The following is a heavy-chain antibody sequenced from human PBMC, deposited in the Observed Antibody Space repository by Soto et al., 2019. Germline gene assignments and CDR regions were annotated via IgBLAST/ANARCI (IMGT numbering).Heavy chain of an antibody. CDR1: GYTFTSYG. CDR2: ISAYNGNT. V-gene: IGHV1-18*04. CDR3: AREFARYCSSTSCPIGYYYYGMDV. Sequence: ASVKVSCKASGYTFTSYGISWVRQAPGQGLEWMGWISAYNGNTNHAQKLQGRVTMTTDTSTSTAYMELRSLRSDDTAVYYCAREFARYCSSTSCPIGYYYYGMDVWGQGTTVTVS. D-gene: IGHD2-2*01. J-gene: IGHJ6*02.